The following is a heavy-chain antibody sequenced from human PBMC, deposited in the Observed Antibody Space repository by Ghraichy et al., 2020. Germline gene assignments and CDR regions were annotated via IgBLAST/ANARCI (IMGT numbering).Heavy chain of an antibody. J-gene: IGHJ6*02. CDR1: GFTVSSNY. Sequence: GGSLRLSCAASGFTVSSNYMSWVRQAPGKGLEWVSVIYSGGSAYYADSVKGRFTISRDNSKNTLYLQMNSLRAEDTAVYYCARGVGYYDYGMDVWGQGTTVTVSS. D-gene: IGHD3-16*01. CDR2: IYSGGSA. CDR3: ARGVGYYDYGMDV. V-gene: IGHV3-66*01.